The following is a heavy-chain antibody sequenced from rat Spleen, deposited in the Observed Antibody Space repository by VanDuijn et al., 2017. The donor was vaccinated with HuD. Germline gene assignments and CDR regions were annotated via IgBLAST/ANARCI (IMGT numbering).Heavy chain of an antibody. J-gene: IGHJ4*01. V-gene: IGHV2-13*01. D-gene: IGHD4-3*01. CDR1: GFSLSRHG. CDR3: GRHEDNSGYDVMDA. CDR2: IWAGGST. Sequence: QVHLKESGPGRVQPSQTLSLTCTVSGFSLSRHGVIWVRQPPGKGLEWMGVIWAGGSTNYNSAVQSRLSISRDTSKSQVFLKRNSLQPEDTGTDYCGRHEDNSGYDVMDAWGQGASVTVSS.